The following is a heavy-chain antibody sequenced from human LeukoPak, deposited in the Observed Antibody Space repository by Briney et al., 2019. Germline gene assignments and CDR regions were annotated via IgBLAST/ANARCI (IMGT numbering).Heavy chain of an antibody. CDR1: GGTISRGGYS. CDR2: IYHSGST. Sequence: SQTVSLTCAVSGGTISRGGYSWSWIRQPPGKGLEWIGYIYHSGSTYYNPSLKSRVTLSVDRSKNQFSLKLSSVTAADTAVYYCARSHNGGVADYWGQGTLVTVSS. CDR3: ARSHNGGVADY. V-gene: IGHV4-30-2*01. D-gene: IGHD2-8*01. J-gene: IGHJ4*02.